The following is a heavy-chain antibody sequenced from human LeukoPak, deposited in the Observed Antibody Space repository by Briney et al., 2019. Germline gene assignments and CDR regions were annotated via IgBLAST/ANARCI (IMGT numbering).Heavy chain of an antibody. CDR2: ISYDGSNK. CDR1: GFTFSSYA. CDR3: VRDPILGYPDYFDS. Sequence: GGSLRLSCAASGFTFSSYAMHWVRQAPGKGLEWVAVISYDGSNKYYADSVKGRFTISRDNSKNTLYLQMNSLRAEDTAVYYCVRDPILGYPDYFDSWGRGTLVTVSS. D-gene: IGHD2-15*01. J-gene: IGHJ4*02. V-gene: IGHV3-30-3*01.